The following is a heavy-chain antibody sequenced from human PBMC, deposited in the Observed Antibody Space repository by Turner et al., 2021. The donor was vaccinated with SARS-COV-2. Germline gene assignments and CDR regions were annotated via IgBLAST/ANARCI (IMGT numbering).Heavy chain of an antibody. V-gene: IGHV3-30*18. CDR1: GFTFSRYG. CDR3: AKDLGQLDWFDP. CDR2: ISYDGSNK. Sequence: QVQLVESGGGVVQPGRSLRLPWAASGFTFSRYGMHWVRQAPGKGLEWVAVISYDGSNKYYADSVKGRFTISRDNSKNTLYLQMNSLRAEDTAVYYCAKDLGQLDWFDPWGQGTLVTVSS. D-gene: IGHD6-13*01. J-gene: IGHJ5*02.